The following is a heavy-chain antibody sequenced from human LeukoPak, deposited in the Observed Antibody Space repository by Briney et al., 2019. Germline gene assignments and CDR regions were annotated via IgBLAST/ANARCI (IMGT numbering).Heavy chain of an antibody. V-gene: IGHV3-23*01. CDR3: AKTPNKIAVVPAAMDY. Sequence: PGRSLRLSCAASGFTFSSYAMSWVRQAPGKGLEWVSAISASGGSTYYADSVKGRFTISRDNSKNTLYLQMNSLRAEDTAVYYCAKTPNKIAVVPAAMDYWGQGTLVTVSS. J-gene: IGHJ4*02. CDR1: GFTFSSYA. D-gene: IGHD2-2*01. CDR2: ISASGGST.